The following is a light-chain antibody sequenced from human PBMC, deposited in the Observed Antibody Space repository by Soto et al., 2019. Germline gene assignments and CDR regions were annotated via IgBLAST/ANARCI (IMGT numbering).Light chain of an antibody. V-gene: IGKV1-9*01. CDR2: AAS. J-gene: IGKJ5*01. CDR3: QPLNSYPIT. Sequence: IQLTHAPASLSASVGDSVTITCRASQGISSFLALYHQKPGKAPKLLIYAASTLQSGVPSRFSGSGSGTDFTLTISSLQPEAFATYFCQPLNSYPITFRQGTRL. CDR1: QGISSF.